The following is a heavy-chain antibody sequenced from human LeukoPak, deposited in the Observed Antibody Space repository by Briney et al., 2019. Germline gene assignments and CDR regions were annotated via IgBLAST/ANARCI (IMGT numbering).Heavy chain of an antibody. CDR2: IYYSGST. J-gene: IGHJ4*02. V-gene: IGHV4-39*02. Sequence: KPSETLSLTCTVSGGSISSSSYYRGWIRQPPGKGLEWIGSIYYSGSTYYNPSLKSRVTISVDTSKNQFSLKLSSVTAADTAVYYCARESSVGAHKAFDYWGQGTLVTVSS. CDR1: GGSISSSSYY. CDR3: ARESSVGAHKAFDY. D-gene: IGHD1-26*01.